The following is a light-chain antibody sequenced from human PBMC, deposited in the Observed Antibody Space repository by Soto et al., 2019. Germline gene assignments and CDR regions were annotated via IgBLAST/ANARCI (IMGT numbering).Light chain of an antibody. V-gene: IGKV3-15*01. CDR3: QQYSNWPPWT. CDR2: GAS. CDR1: QNVLSN. J-gene: IGKJ1*01. Sequence: EIVMMQSPATLSVSPGERATLSCRASQNVLSNLAWYQQKPGQAPRLLIYGASTRATGLPARFSGSGSGTQFTLTISSLQSEDFAVYYCQQYSNWPPWTFGPGTKVDIK.